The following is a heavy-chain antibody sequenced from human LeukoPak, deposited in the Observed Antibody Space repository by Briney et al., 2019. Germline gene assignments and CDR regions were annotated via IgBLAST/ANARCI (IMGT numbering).Heavy chain of an antibody. Sequence: GGSLRLSCEASGFIFSNFWMSWVRQAPGKGLEWVANIREDGSEAYYVDFVKGRFTISRDNDKNSLHLQMNSLRVEDTAVYYCARENAGYYWGQGTLVTVSS. V-gene: IGHV3-7*01. CDR1: GFIFSNFW. CDR2: IREDGSEA. D-gene: IGHD1-1*01. CDR3: ARENAGYY. J-gene: IGHJ4*02.